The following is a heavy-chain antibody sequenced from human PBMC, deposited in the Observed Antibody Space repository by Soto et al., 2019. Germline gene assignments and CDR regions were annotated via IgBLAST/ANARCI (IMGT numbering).Heavy chain of an antibody. CDR2: IKSKTDGGTT. D-gene: IGHD3-22*01. V-gene: IGHV3-15*01. CDR3: TTGGMIVVVIDAFDI. J-gene: IGHJ3*02. Sequence: GGSLRLSCAASGFTSSNAWMSWVRQAPGKGLEWVGRIKSKTDGGTTDYAAPVKGRFTIARDDSKNTLYLKMNSLKTEDTAVYYCTTGGMIVVVIDAFDIWGQGTMVTVSS. CDR1: GFTSSNAW.